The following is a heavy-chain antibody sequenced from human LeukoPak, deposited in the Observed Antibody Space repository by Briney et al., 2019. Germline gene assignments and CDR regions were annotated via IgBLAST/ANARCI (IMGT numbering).Heavy chain of an antibody. J-gene: IGHJ4*02. D-gene: IGHD1-26*01. CDR3: ATSGNYYLKY. CDR2: IKTDGSTT. CDR1: GFTFSSSW. Sequence: GGSLRLSCAVSGFTFSSSWMHWVRQAPGKGLVWVSHIKTDGSTTAYADSVKGRFTISRDNAKNTLYLQMNSLRAEDTAVYYCATSGNYYLKYWGQGTLVTVSS. V-gene: IGHV3-74*01.